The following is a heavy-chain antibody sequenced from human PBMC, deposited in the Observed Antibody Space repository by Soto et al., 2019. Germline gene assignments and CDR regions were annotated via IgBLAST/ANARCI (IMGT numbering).Heavy chain of an antibody. V-gene: IGHV1-2*02. D-gene: IGHD5-12*01. Sequence: ASVKVSCKASGYTFTGYYMHWVRQAPGQGLEWMGWINPNSGGTNHAQKFQGRVTMTRDTSISTAYMELSRLRSDDTAVYYCARGGYSGYEPSFDYWGQRTLVTVSS. J-gene: IGHJ4*02. CDR2: INPNSGGT. CDR3: ARGGYSGYEPSFDY. CDR1: GYTFTGYY.